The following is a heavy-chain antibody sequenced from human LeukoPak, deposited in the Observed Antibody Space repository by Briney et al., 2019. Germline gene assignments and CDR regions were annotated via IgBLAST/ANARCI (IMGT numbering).Heavy chain of an antibody. J-gene: IGHJ4*02. CDR1: GFTFSDYY. CDR3: ARAFCYSGGTCYSDYNDY. D-gene: IGHD2-15*01. V-gene: IGHV3-72*01. Sequence: GGSLRLSCAASGFTFSDYYMDWVRQAPGKGLEWVGRTRNRANGYTTEYAAAVEGRLTISRDNSQNSLFLQMNSLNTEDTAVYYCARAFCYSGGTCYSDYNDYWGQGALVTVSS. CDR2: TRNRANGYTT.